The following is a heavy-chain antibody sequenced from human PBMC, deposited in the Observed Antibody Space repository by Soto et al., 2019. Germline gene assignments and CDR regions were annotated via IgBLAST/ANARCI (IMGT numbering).Heavy chain of an antibody. J-gene: IGHJ5*02. V-gene: IGHV4-39*01. D-gene: IGHD3-3*01. Sequence: PSETLSLTCTVSGGSISSSSYYWGWIRQPPGKGLEWIGSIYYSGSTYYNPSLRSRVTISVDTSKNQFSLKLSSVTAADTAVYYCASVLRLGNWFDPWGQGTLVPVSS. CDR2: IYYSGST. CDR1: GGSISSSSYY. CDR3: ASVLRLGNWFDP.